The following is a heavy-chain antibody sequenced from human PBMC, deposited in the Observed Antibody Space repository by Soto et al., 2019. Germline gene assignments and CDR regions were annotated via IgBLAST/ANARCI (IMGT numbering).Heavy chain of an antibody. CDR1: GYTFTSYG. Sequence: QVQLVQSGAEVKKPGASVKVSCKASGYTFTSYGISWVRQAPGQGLEWMGWISAYNGNTNYAQKLQGRDTMTTDTTTSTAEMELRSLRSDDTAVYYCARHTIFGVVIIQRLDYWGQGTLVTVSS. CDR3: ARHTIFGVVIIQRLDY. CDR2: ISAYNGNT. V-gene: IGHV1-18*01. J-gene: IGHJ4*02. D-gene: IGHD3-3*01.